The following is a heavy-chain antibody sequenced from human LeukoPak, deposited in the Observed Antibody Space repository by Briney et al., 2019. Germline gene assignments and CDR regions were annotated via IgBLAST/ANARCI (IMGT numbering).Heavy chain of an antibody. J-gene: IGHJ3*02. Sequence: SETLSLTCTVSGVSISSYYWSWIRQPPGKGLEWVGYIYYSGSTNYNPSLKSRVAISVDTSKNQFSLKLSSVTAADTAVYYCARGVTMVRGATADAFDIWGQGTMVTVSS. CDR1: GVSISSYY. CDR2: IYYSGST. D-gene: IGHD3-10*01. V-gene: IGHV4-59*01. CDR3: ARGVTMVRGATADAFDI.